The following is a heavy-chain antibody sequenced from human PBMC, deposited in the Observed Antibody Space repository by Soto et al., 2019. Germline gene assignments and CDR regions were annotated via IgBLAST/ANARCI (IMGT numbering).Heavy chain of an antibody. D-gene: IGHD3-10*01. CDR2: IWYDGSKK. J-gene: IGHJ3*02. CDR1: GFPFSIYG. Sequence: PGGSMRLSCAASGFPFSIYGMHWVRQAPGKGLEWVALIWYDGSKKYYADSVKGRFTISRDDSKNTLYLQMNSLRAEDTAGYYCARGSEGNAFDMWGPGTMVTVSS. V-gene: IGHV3-33*01. CDR3: ARGSEGNAFDM.